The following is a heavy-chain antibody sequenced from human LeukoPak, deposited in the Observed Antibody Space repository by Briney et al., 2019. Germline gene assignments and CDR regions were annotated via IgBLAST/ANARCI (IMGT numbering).Heavy chain of an antibody. Sequence: SVKGSCKASGGTFSSYAISWVRQAPGQGLEWMGRIIPILGIANYAQRFQGRVTITADKSTSTAYMELSSLRSEDTAVYYCARGSSDYYYYGMDVWGQGTTVTVSS. CDR3: ARGSSDYYYYGMDV. V-gene: IGHV1-69*04. CDR1: GGTFSSYA. J-gene: IGHJ6*02. D-gene: IGHD1-26*01. CDR2: IIPILGIA.